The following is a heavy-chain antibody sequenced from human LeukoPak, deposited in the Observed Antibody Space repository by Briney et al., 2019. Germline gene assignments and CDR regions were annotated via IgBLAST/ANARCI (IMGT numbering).Heavy chain of an antibody. J-gene: IGHJ6*03. V-gene: IGHV1-69*05. CDR3: ARGGSSTSCYTSCYYYYYMDV. D-gene: IGHD2-2*02. Sequence: SVKVSCKASGGTFSSYAISWVRQAPGQGLEWMGGIIPIFGTANYAQKFQGRVTITTDESTSTAYMELGSLRSEDTAVYYCARGGSSTSCYTSCYYYYYMDVWGKGTTVTVSS. CDR2: IIPIFGTA. CDR1: GGTFSSYA.